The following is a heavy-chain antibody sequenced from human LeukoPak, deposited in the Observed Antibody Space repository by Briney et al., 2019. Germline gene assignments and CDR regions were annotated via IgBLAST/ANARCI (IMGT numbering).Heavy chain of an antibody. J-gene: IGHJ4*02. D-gene: IGHD6-19*01. Sequence: GGSLRLPCEASGFIFSTYGMNWVRQAPGKGLEWVSYINLNSRTIDYADSVRGRFTISRDNAKSSLYLQMNSLRAEDTAVYYCARDIRYSSGLYYFDYWGQGTLVTVSS. CDR3: ARDIRYSSGLYYFDY. V-gene: IGHV3-48*01. CDR2: INLNSRTI. CDR1: GFIFSTYG.